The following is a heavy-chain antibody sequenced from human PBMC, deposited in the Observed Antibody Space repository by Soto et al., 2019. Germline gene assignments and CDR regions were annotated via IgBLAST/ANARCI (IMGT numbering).Heavy chain of an antibody. D-gene: IGHD4-17*01. CDR1: GYTFTSYG. CDR2: ISAYNGNT. CDR3: TRDSGDNWFDP. J-gene: IGHJ5*02. V-gene: IGHV1-18*01. Sequence: QVQLVQSGAEVKKPGASVKVSCKASGYTFTSYGISWVRQAPGQGLEWMGWISAYNGNTNYAQKLQGRVTMTTDTYTNTAYMGMRSLRSDDTAVYYCTRDSGDNWFDPWGQGTLVTVSS.